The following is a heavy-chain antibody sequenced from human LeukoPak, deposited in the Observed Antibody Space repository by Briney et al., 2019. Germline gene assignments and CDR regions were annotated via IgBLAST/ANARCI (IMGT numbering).Heavy chain of an antibody. CDR2: IYYSGST. J-gene: IGHJ6*03. CDR1: GGSISSYY. V-gene: IGHV4-59*01. CDR3: ARLYQQSKWKYYYYYMDV. Sequence: PSETLSLTCTVSGGSISSYYWSWIRQPPGKGLEWIGYIYYSGSTNYNPSLKSRVTISVDTSKNQFSLKLSSVTAADTAVYYCARLYQQSKWKYYYYYMDVWGKGTAVTVSS. D-gene: IGHD1-1*01.